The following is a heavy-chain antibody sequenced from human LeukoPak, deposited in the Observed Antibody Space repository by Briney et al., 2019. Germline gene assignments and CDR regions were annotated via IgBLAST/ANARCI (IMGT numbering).Heavy chain of an antibody. Sequence: GGSLRLSCAASGFTFSSYAMHWVRQAPGKGLEYVSAISSNGGSTYYANSVKGRFTISRDNSKNTLYLQMGSLRAEDMAVYYCAREGGGYNQGPFDYWGQGTLVTVSS. CDR3: AREGGGYNQGPFDY. J-gene: IGHJ4*02. D-gene: IGHD5-24*01. CDR1: GFTFSSYA. V-gene: IGHV3-64*01. CDR2: ISSNGGST.